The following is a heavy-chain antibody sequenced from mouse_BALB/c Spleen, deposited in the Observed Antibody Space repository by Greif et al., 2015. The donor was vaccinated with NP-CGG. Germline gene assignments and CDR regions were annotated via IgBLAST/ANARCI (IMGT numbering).Heavy chain of an antibody. CDR1: GFNIKDTY. CDR3: ARNDGFAY. D-gene: IGHD2-12*01. V-gene: IGHV14-3*02. CDR2: IDPANGNT. Sequence: EVKLVESGAELVKPGASVKLSCTASGFNIKDTYMHWVKQRPEQGLEWIGRIDPANGNTKYDPKFQGKATITADTSSNTAYLQLSSLTSEDTAVYYCARNDGFAYWGQGTLVTVSA. J-gene: IGHJ3*01.